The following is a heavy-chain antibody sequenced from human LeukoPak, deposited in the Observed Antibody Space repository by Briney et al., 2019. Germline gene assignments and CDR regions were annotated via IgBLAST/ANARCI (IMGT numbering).Heavy chain of an antibody. CDR3: ARQGHSYYDTSGYQDY. D-gene: IGHD3-22*01. CDR2: IYYSGST. J-gene: IGHJ4*02. V-gene: IGHV4-59*08. Sequence: SETLSLTCSVSGGSIIPYYWSWIRQPPGKELEWIGYIYYSGSTNYNPSLKSRVTISVYTSKNQFPLKLSSVTAADTAVYYCARQGHSYYDTSGYQDYWGQGTLVTVSS. CDR1: GGSIIPYY.